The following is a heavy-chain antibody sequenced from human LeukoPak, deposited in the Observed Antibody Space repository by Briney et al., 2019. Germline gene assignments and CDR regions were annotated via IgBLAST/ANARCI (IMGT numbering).Heavy chain of an antibody. D-gene: IGHD3-10*01. CDR1: GGSFSGHY. J-gene: IGHJ4*02. Sequence: PSETLSLTCAVYGGSFSGHYWTWIRQPPGKGLGWIGEINHSGSTTYNPSLNSRVTISVDTSKNQFSLRLSSVTAADTAVYYCARPRYGSGSLDSWGQGTLVTVSS. CDR2: INHSGST. V-gene: IGHV4-34*01. CDR3: ARPRYGSGSLDS.